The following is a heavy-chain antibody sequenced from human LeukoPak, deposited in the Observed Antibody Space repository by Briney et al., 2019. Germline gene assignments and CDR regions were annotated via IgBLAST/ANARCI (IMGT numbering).Heavy chain of an antibody. CDR3: AREHQLLYLDY. Sequence: GGSLRLSCAASGFTVSSNYMSWVRQAPGKGLEWVSVIYSGGSTYYADSVRGRFTISRDNPKNTLYLQMNSLRAEDTAVYYCAREHQLLYLDYWGQGTLVTVSS. V-gene: IGHV3-66*02. J-gene: IGHJ4*02. CDR1: GFTVSSNY. D-gene: IGHD2-2*01. CDR2: IYSGGST.